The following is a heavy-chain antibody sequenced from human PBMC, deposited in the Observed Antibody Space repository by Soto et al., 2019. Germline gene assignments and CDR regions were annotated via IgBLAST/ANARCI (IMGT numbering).Heavy chain of an antibody. CDR1: GFAFSSYA. J-gene: IGHJ4*02. D-gene: IGHD3-3*01. V-gene: IGHV3-23*01. CDR3: AKLPPHDFWGGYPYFDH. CDR2: IRGSGDST. Sequence: EVQLLESGGGLVQPGGSLRLSCAASGFAFSSYAMSWVRQAPGKGLEWVSGIRGSGDSTYYADSVKGRFTISRDNSKNTLDLQMNSLRAEDTAVYYCAKLPPHDFWGGYPYFDHWGQGTLVIVSS.